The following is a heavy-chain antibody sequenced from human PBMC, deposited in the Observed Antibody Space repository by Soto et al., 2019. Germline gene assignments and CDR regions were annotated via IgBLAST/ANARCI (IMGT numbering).Heavy chain of an antibody. D-gene: IGHD2-2*01. V-gene: IGHV4-30-4*01. J-gene: IGHJ6*02. CDR3: ARAEGYCSSTSCFNYYYYGMDV. CDR1: GGSISSGDYY. Sequence: SETLSLTCTVSGGSISSGDYYWSWIRQPPGKGLEWIGYIYYSGSTYYNPSLKSRVTISVDMSKNQFSLKLSSVTAADTAVYYCARAEGYCSSTSCFNYYYYGMDVWGQGTTVTVSS. CDR2: IYYSGST.